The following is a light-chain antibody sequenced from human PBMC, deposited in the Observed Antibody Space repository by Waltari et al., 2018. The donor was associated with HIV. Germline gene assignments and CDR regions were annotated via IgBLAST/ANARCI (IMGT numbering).Light chain of an antibody. J-gene: IGLJ3*02. CDR1: RSITGSNP. Sequence: QSVLTQPPPASGTPGPRASIPCSGSRSITGSNPVHWYPQLPGTAPKLLIYTDNQRPSGVPDRFSGSKSDTSASLAISGLQSEDEADYYCSTWDDGLDGPVFGGGTKLTVL. CDR3: STWDDGLDGPV. CDR2: TDN. V-gene: IGLV1-44*01.